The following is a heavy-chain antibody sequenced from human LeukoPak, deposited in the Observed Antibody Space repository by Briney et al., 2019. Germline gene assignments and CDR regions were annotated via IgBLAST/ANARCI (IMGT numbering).Heavy chain of an antibody. V-gene: IGHV4-34*01. J-gene: IGHJ4*02. D-gene: IGHD3-22*01. CDR3: ARVPRRYYYDSSGHTGPDY. CDR1: GGSFSGYS. CDR2: INHSGST. Sequence: PSETLSLTCAVYGGSFSGYSWSWIRQPPGKGLEWIREINHSGSTNDNPSLKSRVTISVDTSKNQFSLKLSSVTAADTAVYYCARVPRRYYYDSSGHTGPDYWGQGTLVTVSS.